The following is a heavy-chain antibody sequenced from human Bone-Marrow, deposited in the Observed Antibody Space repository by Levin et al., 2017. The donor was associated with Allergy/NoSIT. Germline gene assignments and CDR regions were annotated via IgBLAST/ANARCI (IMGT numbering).Heavy chain of an antibody. J-gene: IGHJ4*02. CDR1: GFTFSSYE. Sequence: GGSLRLSCAASGFTFSSYEMNWVRQAPGKGLEWVSYISSSGSTIYYADSVKGRFTISRDNAKNSLYLQMNSLRAEDTAVYYCARWLDYFDYWGQGTLVTVSS. CDR3: ARWLDYFDY. CDR2: ISSSGSTI. D-gene: IGHD5-12*01. V-gene: IGHV3-48*03.